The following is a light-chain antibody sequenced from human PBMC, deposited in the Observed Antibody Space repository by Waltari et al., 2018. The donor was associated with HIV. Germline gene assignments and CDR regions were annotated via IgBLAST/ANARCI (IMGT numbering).Light chain of an antibody. CDR2: YDS. J-gene: IGLJ3*02. CDR3: QVWDSSSDHVV. CDR1: NIGSKS. Sequence: SYVLTQPPSVSVAPGEPARITCGGNNIGSKSVHWDQQKPGQAPVLVIYYDSDRPSGSPERFSGSNSGNTATLTISRVEAGDEADYYCQVWDSSSDHVVFGGGTKLTVL. V-gene: IGLV3-21*04.